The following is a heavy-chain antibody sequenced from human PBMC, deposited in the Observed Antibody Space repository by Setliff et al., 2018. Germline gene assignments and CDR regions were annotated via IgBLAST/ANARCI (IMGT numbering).Heavy chain of an antibody. D-gene: IGHD3-3*02. CDR1: GGSIDSHY. CDR3: ARGKTXXXAFFRAFDI. V-gene: IGHV4-59*11. CDR2: IDYRGNT. Sequence: PSETLSLTCSVSGGSIDSHYWGWLPNAQGKGLEWVGGIDYRGNTNNNHSLKSRVTISRDTSKNQFSLKLTSVTAAETAVYHCARGKTXXXAFFRAFDIWGQGRMVTVSS. J-gene: IGHJ3*02.